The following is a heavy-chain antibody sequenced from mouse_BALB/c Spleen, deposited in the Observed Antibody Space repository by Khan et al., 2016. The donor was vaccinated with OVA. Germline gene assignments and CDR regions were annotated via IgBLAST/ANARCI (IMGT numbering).Heavy chain of an antibody. V-gene: IGHV5-6-5*01. CDR1: GFTFSNYA. CDR2: ISSGGST. CDR3: ARDYWFTY. J-gene: IGHJ3*01. Sequence: VXSXGGLVKPGGSLKFSCAASGFTFSNYAMSWVRQTPEKRLEWVASISSGGSTYYPDSVKGRFTISRDNARNILYLQMSSLRSEDTAMYYCARDYWFTYWGQGTLVTVSA.